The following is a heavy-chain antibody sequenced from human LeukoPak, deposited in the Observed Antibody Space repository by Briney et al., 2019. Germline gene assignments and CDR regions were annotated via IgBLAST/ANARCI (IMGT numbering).Heavy chain of an antibody. CDR3: AREVEVVPATMGDYYYYYMDV. D-gene: IGHD2-2*01. CDR1: GFTISNHW. Sequence: RGCLRLSCAASGFTISNHWMHWVRQAPGKGLVWVSRINSDGRRTSYADSVKGRFTIPRDNAKNTLYLQMNSLRPDDTAVYYCAREVEVVPATMGDYYYYYMDVWGKGTAVSVSS. V-gene: IGHV3-74*01. CDR2: INSDGRRT. J-gene: IGHJ6*03.